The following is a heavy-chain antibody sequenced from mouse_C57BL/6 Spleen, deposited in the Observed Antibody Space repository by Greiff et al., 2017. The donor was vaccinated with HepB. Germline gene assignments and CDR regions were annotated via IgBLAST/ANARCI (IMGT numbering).Heavy chain of an antibody. CDR1: GYTFTDYE. Sequence: VQLKESGAELVRPGASVTLSCKASGYTFTDYEMHWVKQTPVHGLEWIGAIDPETGGTAYNQKFKGKAILTADKSSSTAYMELRRLTSEDSAVYYCTRETADYFDYWGQGTTLTVSS. CDR2: IDPETGGT. CDR3: TRETADYFDY. D-gene: IGHD3-2*01. J-gene: IGHJ2*01. V-gene: IGHV1-15*01.